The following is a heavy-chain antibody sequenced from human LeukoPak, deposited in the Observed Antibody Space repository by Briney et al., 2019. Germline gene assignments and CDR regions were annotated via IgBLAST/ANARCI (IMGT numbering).Heavy chain of an antibody. D-gene: IGHD6-19*01. CDR2: ISGSGSST. J-gene: IGHJ4*02. CDR3: ARVRTWVAVPGPFDY. CDR1: GFPFSIYE. V-gene: IGHV3-48*03. Sequence: GGSLRLSCAVSGFPFSIYEMNWVRQAPGKGLEWVSAISGSGSSTYYADSVKGRFTISRDNAKNSLYLQMNSPRAGDTAVYYCARVRTWVAVPGPFDYWGQGTLVTVSS.